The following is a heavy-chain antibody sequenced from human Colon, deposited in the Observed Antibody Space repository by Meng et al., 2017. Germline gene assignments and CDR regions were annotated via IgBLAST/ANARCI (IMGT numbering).Heavy chain of an antibody. CDR3: ARAVATAVVEARGFFHY. D-gene: IGHD5-12*01. V-gene: IGHV4-39*07. CDR1: GGSISSSSTY. J-gene: IGHJ4*02. CDR2: MSYSGST. Sequence: SETLSLTCTVSGGSISSSSTYWGWIRQPPGKGLEWIGTMSYSGSTLYNASLKSRVTMSVDTSKNQFSLKLTSMTAADTAVYYCARAVATAVVEARGFFHYWGQGTLVPSPQ.